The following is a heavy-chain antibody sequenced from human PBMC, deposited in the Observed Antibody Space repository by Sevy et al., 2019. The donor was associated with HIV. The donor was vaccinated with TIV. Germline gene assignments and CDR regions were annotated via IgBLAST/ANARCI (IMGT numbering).Heavy chain of an antibody. CDR3: TRTWTWSISFFPDFDY. Sequence: GGSLRLSCAASGFTFSDSSIHWVRQASGKGLEWVGRIRAKADTVATPYALSVKGRFTISRDDSKNTAFLHMTGLKSEDTAVYYCTRTWTWSISFFPDFDYWGQGTLVTVSS. CDR2: IRAKADTVAT. V-gene: IGHV3-73*01. J-gene: IGHJ4*02. D-gene: IGHD3-3*01. CDR1: GFTFSDSS.